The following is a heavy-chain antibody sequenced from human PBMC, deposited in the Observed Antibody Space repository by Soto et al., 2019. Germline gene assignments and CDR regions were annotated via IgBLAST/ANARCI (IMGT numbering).Heavy chain of an antibody. J-gene: IGHJ5*02. V-gene: IGHV4-30-4*01. CDR3: ARVSDYYDSSGYQVSWFDP. CDR1: GGSISSGDYY. Sequence: QVQLQESGPGLVKPSQTLSLTCTVSGGSISSGDYYWSWIRQPPGKGLEWIGYIYYSGSTYYNPSLKSRVTISVDTSKNQFSLKLSSVTAADTAVYYCARVSDYYDSSGYQVSWFDPWGQGTLVTVSS. CDR2: IYYSGST. D-gene: IGHD3-22*01.